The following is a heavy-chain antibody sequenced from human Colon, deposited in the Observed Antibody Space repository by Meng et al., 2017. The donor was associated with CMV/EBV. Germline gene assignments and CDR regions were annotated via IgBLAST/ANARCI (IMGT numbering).Heavy chain of an antibody. D-gene: IGHD3-16*02. J-gene: IGHJ3*02. Sequence: GGSLRLSCVASGFTFSSYEMNWVRQAPGKGLEWISHIGSGGGAIYYGDSVKGRFTSSRDNAKNSLYLQMNSLRAEDTAVYYCARKGWNYREALDIWGQGTVVTVSS. CDR1: GFTFSSYE. V-gene: IGHV3-48*03. CDR2: IGSGGGAI. CDR3: ARKGWNYREALDI.